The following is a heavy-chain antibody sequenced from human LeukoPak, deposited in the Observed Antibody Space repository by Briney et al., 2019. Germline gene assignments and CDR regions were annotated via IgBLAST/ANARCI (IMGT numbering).Heavy chain of an antibody. CDR2: ISSSSSTI. CDR3: ASPGGDPFDY. Sequence: GGSLRLSCAASGFTFSSYNMNWVRQAPGKGLEWVSYISSSSSTIYYADSVKGRFTISRDNAKNSLYLQMNGLRAEDTAVYYCASPGGDPFDYWGQGTLVTVSS. J-gene: IGHJ4*02. D-gene: IGHD4-17*01. V-gene: IGHV3-48*01. CDR1: GFTFSSYN.